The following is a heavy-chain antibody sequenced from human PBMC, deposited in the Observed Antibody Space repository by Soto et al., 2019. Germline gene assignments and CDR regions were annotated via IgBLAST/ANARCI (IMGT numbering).Heavy chain of an antibody. D-gene: IGHD3-3*01. CDR1: GFTFSSYA. J-gene: IGHJ4*02. Sequence: GGSLRLSCAASGFTFSSYAMSWVRQAPGKGLEWVSAISGSGGSTYYADSVKGRFTISRDNSKNTLYLQMNSLRAEDTAVYYCAKGSGFTIFGASAYFDYWGQGTLVTVSS. V-gene: IGHV3-23*01. CDR3: AKGSGFTIFGASAYFDY. CDR2: ISGSGGST.